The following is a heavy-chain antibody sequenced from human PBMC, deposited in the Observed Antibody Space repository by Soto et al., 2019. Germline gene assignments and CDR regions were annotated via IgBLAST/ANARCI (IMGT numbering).Heavy chain of an antibody. Sequence: SETMSLTCAVSGYLITNAEWWGRIRQPPGKGLEWIGYIHSSEDTYYNPSLKSRITMSMDTSKNQYSLKLRSVTAVDTAVYFCASSGYSHDYWGQGILVTVS. CDR3: ASSGYSHDY. D-gene: IGHD5-12*01. CDR2: IHSSEDT. J-gene: IGHJ4*02. V-gene: IGHV4-28*01. CDR1: GYLITNAEW.